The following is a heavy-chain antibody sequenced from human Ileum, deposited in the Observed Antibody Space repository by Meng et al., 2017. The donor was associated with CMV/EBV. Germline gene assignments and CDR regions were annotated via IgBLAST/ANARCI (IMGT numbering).Heavy chain of an antibody. CDR3: ARRGGYCSSTSCYDS. CDR2: TGSKTNIYAT. V-gene: IGHV3-73*01. Sequence: FTLSGSAMHWVRQASGKGLEWVGRTGSKTNIYATAYAASVKGRFTISRDDSENTAYLQMNSLKTEDTAVYYCARRGGYCSSTSCYDSWGQGTLVTVSS. CDR1: FTLSGSA. J-gene: IGHJ4*02. D-gene: IGHD2-2*01.